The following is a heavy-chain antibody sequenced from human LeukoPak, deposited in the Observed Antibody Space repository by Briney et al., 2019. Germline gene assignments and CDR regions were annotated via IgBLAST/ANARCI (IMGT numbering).Heavy chain of an antibody. J-gene: IGHJ2*01. CDR1: GFTFRSYD. D-gene: IGHD6-13*01. V-gene: IGHV3-13*01. CDR2: IGTAGEI. Sequence: GGSLRLSCAASGFTFRSYDMHWVRQATGKGLEWVSGIGTAGEIYYPGSVKGRFTISRENAKNSLYLQMNSLRAGDTAVYYCARAAYSSTWYSRYFDLWGRGNLVTVSS. CDR3: ARAAYSSTWYSRYFDL.